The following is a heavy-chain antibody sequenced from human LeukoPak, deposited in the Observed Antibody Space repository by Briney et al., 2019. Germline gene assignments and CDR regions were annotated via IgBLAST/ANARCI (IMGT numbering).Heavy chain of an antibody. CDR3: ARIWSARDWFDP. CDR1: GFTFRDYA. CDR2: IKKRRAAT. J-gene: IGHJ5*02. Sequence: PGGSLRLSCAASGFTFRDYAMTWIRQAPGKGLEWISYIKKRRAATYYADSVAGRFVISRDDAKNSLNLHLTNLRVEDTATYFCARIWSARDWFDPWGQGT. V-gene: IGHV3-11*01. D-gene: IGHD1-1*01.